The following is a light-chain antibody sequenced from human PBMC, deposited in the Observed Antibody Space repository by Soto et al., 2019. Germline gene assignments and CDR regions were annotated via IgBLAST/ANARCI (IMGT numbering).Light chain of an antibody. CDR2: SNN. CDR3: AAWDDSLNAWV. CDR1: NYNIGNNH. V-gene: IGLV1-44*01. J-gene: IGLJ3*02. Sequence: QSVLTQPPSVSAAPGQKVTISCSGSNYNIGNNHVSWYQQLPGTAPKLLIYSNNQRPSGVPDRFSGSKSGTSASLAISGLQSEDEADYYCAAWDDSLNAWVFGGGTQLTVL.